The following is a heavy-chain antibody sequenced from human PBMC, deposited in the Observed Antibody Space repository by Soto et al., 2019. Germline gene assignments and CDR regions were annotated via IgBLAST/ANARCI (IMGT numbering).Heavy chain of an antibody. V-gene: IGHV3-23*01. CDR1: GFTITSSA. Sequence: GGSLRLPCAASGFTITSSAMSWVRQAPGKGLEWVSTTGISGRTTYYADSVKGRFTVSRDDSKNTLDLQMSSLRAEDTAVYYCATVHNTSRSFDYWGQGTPVTVSS. CDR2: TGISGRTT. CDR3: ATVHNTSRSFDY. J-gene: IGHJ4*02. D-gene: IGHD1-20*01.